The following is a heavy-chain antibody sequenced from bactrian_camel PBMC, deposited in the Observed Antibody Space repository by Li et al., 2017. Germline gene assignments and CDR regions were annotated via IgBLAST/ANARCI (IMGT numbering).Heavy chain of an antibody. CDR1: GYIYSRYC. Sequence: HVQLVESGGGSVQAGESLRLSCAASGYIYSRYCMGWFRQAPGKNREGVAVLWIGGATTSYADSVKGRFIITRDKAKDLVYLQMNGLLPEDTGEYYCAADQLYGTCRDVLDFPARGQGTQVTVS. V-gene: IGHV3S53*01. CDR2: LWIGGATT. J-gene: IGHJ4*01. CDR3: AADQLYGTCRDVLDFPA. D-gene: IGHD6*01.